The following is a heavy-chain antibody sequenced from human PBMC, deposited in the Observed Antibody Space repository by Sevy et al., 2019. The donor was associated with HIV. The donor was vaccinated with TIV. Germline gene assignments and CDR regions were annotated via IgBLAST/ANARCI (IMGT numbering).Heavy chain of an antibody. CDR1: GFAFYDYS. CDR2: LSFGCGKI. D-gene: IGHD2-8*01. Sequence: GGSLRLSCAASGFAFYDYSMSWIRQAPGKGLEWVATLSFGCGKINYAHSVKGRFTISRDNSKNSFYLQMDNLRVEDTALYYCARGGCTRPYDYWGQGTRVTVSS. CDR3: ARGGCTRPYDY. J-gene: IGHJ4*02. V-gene: IGHV3-23*01.